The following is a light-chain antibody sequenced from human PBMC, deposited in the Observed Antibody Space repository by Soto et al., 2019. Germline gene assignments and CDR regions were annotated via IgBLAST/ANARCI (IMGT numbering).Light chain of an antibody. CDR3: QQYNNWPPWT. CDR1: PSVSSD. CDR2: GAT. Sequence: EIVMTQSPATLSVSPGDRATLSCRASPSVSSDLAWYQQKPGQAPRLLIYGATTRATDIPARFSGSGSGTEFTLTINSLQSEDFAVYYCQQYNNWPPWTFGQGTKVE. J-gene: IGKJ1*01. V-gene: IGKV3-15*01.